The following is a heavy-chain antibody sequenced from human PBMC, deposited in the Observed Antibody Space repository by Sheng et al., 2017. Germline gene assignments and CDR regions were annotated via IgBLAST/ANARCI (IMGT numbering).Heavy chain of an antibody. V-gene: IGHV4-59*01. CDR2: IYYSGST. CDR1: GGSISSYY. J-gene: IGHJ6*03. CDR3: ARGSSWYAYYYYMDV. D-gene: IGHD6-13*01. Sequence: QVQLQESGPGLVKPSETLSLTCTVSGGSISSYYWSWIRQPPGKGLEWIGYIYYSGSTNYNPSLKSRVTISVDTSKNQFSLKLSSVTAADTAVYYCARGSSWYAYYYYMDVWGQGTTVTVSS.